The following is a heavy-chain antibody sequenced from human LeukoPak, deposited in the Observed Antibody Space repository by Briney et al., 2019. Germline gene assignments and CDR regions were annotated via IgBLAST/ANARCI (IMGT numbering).Heavy chain of an antibody. D-gene: IGHD2-8*01. V-gene: IGHV3-49*04. CDR3: TRISVYEAYDY. Sequence: QPGRSLRLSCTGSGFTFGDYFMSWVRQAPGRGLEWVGFIRNKAYGGTADYAASVQGTFTISRDDSKSIAYLQMNSLKTEDTAVYYCTRISVYEAYDYWGQGTLVTVSS. CDR1: GFTFGDYF. J-gene: IGHJ4*02. CDR2: IRNKAYGGTA.